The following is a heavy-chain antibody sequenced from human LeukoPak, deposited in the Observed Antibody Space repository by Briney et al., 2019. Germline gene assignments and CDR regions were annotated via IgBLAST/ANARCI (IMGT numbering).Heavy chain of an antibody. CDR3: ARGGYDILTGYYAFDY. CDR1: GGSISNYY. V-gene: IGHV4-59*01. Sequence: PSETLSLTCTVSGGSISNYYWSWIRQPPGKGLEWIGYIYYSGSTNYNPSLKSRVTISVDTSKNQFSLKLSSVTAADTAVYYCARGGYDILTGYYAFDYWGQGTLVTVSS. J-gene: IGHJ4*02. CDR2: IYYSGST. D-gene: IGHD3-9*01.